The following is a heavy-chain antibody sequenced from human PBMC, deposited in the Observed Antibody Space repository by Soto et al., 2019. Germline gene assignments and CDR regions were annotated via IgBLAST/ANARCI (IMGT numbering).Heavy chain of an antibody. CDR1: GFSLSTSGVG. CDR3: ALSRGYGDSISYYFDY. J-gene: IGHJ4*02. V-gene: IGHV2-5*02. Sequence: QITLKESGPTLVKPTQTLTLTCTFSGFSLSTSGVGVGWIRQPPGKALERLALIYWDDDKRYSPSLKSRLTITKDTSKNQVVLTMTNMDPVDTATYYCALSRGYGDSISYYFDYWGQGTLVTVSS. D-gene: IGHD4-17*01. CDR2: IYWDDDK.